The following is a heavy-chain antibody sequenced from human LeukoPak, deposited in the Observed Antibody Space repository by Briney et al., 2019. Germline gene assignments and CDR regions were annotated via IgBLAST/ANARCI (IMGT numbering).Heavy chain of an antibody. CDR1: GFTFSSYA. J-gene: IGHJ4*02. CDR2: ISYDGSNK. CDR3: AKAPRGSPINYYGSGHASFDY. D-gene: IGHD3-10*01. V-gene: IGHV3-30*04. Sequence: GGSLRLSWAAAGFTFSSYAMHWVRQAPGKGLEWVAVISYDGSNKYYADSVKGRFTISRDNSKNTLYLQMNSLRAEDTAVYYCAKAPRGSPINYYGSGHASFDYWGQGTLVTVSS.